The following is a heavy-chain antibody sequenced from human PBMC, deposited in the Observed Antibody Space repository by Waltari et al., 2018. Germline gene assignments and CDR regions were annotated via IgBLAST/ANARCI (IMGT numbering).Heavy chain of an antibody. CDR2: IYTSGST. D-gene: IGHD3-3*01. CDR1: GGSISRGSYY. CDR3: ARAPQRDYDFWSGLARPKGFDY. Sequence: QVQLQESGPGLVKPSQTLSLTCTVSGGSISRGSYYWSWIRQPAGQGLGWIGRIYTSGSTNYNPSLKSRVTISVDTSKNQFSLKLSSVTAADTAVYYCARAPQRDYDFWSGLARPKGFDYWGQGTLVTVSS. J-gene: IGHJ4*02. V-gene: IGHV4-61*02.